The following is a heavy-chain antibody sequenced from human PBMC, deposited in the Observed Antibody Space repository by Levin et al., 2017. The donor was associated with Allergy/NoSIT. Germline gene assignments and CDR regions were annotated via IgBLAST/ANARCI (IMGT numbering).Heavy chain of an antibody. J-gene: IGHJ4*02. CDR3: VSYREGPYRHIAY. CDR1: GFIFTSYV. V-gene: IGHV3-23*01. CDR2: VSDAYRST. Sequence: GGSLRLSCAASGFIFTSYVMSWVRQAPGKGLEWVSAVSDAYRSTFYASPVRGRFTISRDNSKNTAYLQMNSLRDEDTAVYYCVSYREGPYRHIAYWGQGTLVTVSS. D-gene: IGHD1-26*01.